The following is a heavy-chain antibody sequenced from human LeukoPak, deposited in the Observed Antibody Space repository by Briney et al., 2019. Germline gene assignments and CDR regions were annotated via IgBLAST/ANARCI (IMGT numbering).Heavy chain of an antibody. CDR2: INHSGST. Sequence: KPSETLSLTCTVSGASFSRSSYYWVWIRQPPGKGLEWIGEINHSGSTNYNPSLKSRVTISVDTSKNQFSLKLSSVTAADTAVYYCARGTHKGVGDAFDIWGQGTMVTVSS. V-gene: IGHV4-39*07. CDR1: GASFSRSSYY. J-gene: IGHJ3*02. CDR3: ARGTHKGVGDAFDI. D-gene: IGHD1-26*01.